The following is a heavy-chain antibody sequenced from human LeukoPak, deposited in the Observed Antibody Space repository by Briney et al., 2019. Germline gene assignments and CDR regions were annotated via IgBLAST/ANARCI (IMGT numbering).Heavy chain of an antibody. J-gene: IGHJ3*02. CDR3: ARAPGAFDI. CDR2: IYYTGGT. CDR1: VDSITSGSYY. Sequence: SETLSLTCTVSVDSITSGSYYWAWIRHHPGKGLEWIGYIYYTGGTHYNPSLKSRLTISVDTSENHFSLKLSSVTAADTAIYFCARAPGAFDIWGKGTMVTASS. V-gene: IGHV4-31*03.